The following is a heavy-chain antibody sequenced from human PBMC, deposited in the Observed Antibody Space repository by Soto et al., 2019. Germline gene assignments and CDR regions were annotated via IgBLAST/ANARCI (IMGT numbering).Heavy chain of an antibody. D-gene: IGHD3-10*01. J-gene: IGHJ5*02. CDR3: ARQLGARGVITSWFDP. CDR2: INHSGST. V-gene: IGHV4-34*01. CDR1: GGSFSGYY. Sequence: SETLSLTCAVYGGSFSGYYWSWIRQPPGKGLEWIGEINHSGSTNYNPSLKSRVTISVDTSKNQFSLKLSSVTAADTAVYYCARQLGARGVITSWFDPWGQGTLVT.